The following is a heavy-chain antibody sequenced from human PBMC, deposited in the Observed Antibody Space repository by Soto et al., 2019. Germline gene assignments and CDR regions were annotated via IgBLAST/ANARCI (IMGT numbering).Heavy chain of an antibody. D-gene: IGHD2-2*01. CDR3: ARPNIECSTSCYYYYYYGMDV. J-gene: IGHJ6*02. V-gene: IGHV3-7*01. CDR2: IKQDGSEK. CDR1: GFTFSSYW. Sequence: GGSLRLSCAASGFTFSSYWMSWVRQAPGKGLEWVANIKQDGSEKYYVDSVKGRFTISRDNAKNSLYLQMNSLRAEDTAVYYCARPNIECSTSCYYYYYYGMDVWGQGTTVTVSS.